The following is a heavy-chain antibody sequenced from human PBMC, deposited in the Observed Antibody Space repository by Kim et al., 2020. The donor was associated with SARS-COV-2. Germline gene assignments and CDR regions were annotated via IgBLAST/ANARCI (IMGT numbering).Heavy chain of an antibody. CDR2: IYYSGST. V-gene: IGHV4-39*01. CDR3: ASEYYDFWSGYTPNWFDP. J-gene: IGHJ5*02. D-gene: IGHD3-3*01. CDR1: GGSISSSSYY. Sequence: SETLSLTCTVSGGSISSSSYYWGWIRQPPGKGLEWIGSIYYSGSTYYNPSLKSRVTISVDTSKNQFSLKLSSVTAADTAVYYCASEYYDFWSGYTPNWFDPWGQGTLVTVSS.